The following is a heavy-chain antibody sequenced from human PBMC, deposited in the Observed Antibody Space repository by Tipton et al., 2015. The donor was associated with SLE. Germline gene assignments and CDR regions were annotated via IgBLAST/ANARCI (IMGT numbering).Heavy chain of an antibody. CDR3: ARLHKAGTEGGGY. J-gene: IGHJ4*02. CDR2: INHSGST. D-gene: IGHD6-19*01. CDR1: GGSFSGYY. V-gene: IGHV4-34*01. Sequence: TLSLTCAVYGGSFSGYYWSWIRQPPEKGLEWIGEINHSGSTNYNPSLKSRVTISVDTSKNQFSLKLSSVTAADTAMYYCARLHKAGTEGGGYWGQGTLVTVSS.